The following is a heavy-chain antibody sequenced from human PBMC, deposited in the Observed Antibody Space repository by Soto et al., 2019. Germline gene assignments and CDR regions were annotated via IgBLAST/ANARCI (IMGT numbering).Heavy chain of an antibody. CDR2: INPSGGST. J-gene: IGHJ6*02. CDR3: ARDHSAAMVSYGMAV. CDR1: GYTFTSYY. Sequence: ASVKVSCKASGYTFTSYYMHWVRQAPGQGLEWMGIINPSGGSTSYAQKFQGRVTMTRDTSTSTVYMELSSLRSEDTAVYYCARDHSAAMVSYGMAVWGQGTTVPVSS. V-gene: IGHV1-46*01. D-gene: IGHD5-18*01.